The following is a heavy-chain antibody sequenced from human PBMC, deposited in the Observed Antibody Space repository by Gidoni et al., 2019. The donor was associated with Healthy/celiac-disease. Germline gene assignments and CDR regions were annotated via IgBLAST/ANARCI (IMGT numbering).Heavy chain of an antibody. CDR1: GSSFTSYW. Sequence: EVQLVQSGAAVNLPGESLTISCQGSGSSFTSYWLGWVRQMPGKGLEWMGITSPGDSDTRYSPSVQGQVTISVDKSISTAYLQWSSLKASDTAMYYCARDVRGLITFDYWGQGTQVTVSS. D-gene: IGHD3-10*01. CDR3: ARDVRGLITFDY. V-gene: IGHV5-51*03. J-gene: IGHJ4*02. CDR2: TSPGDSDT.